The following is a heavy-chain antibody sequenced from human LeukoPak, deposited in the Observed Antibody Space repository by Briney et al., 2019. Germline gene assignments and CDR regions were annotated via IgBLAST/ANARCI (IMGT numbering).Heavy chain of an antibody. V-gene: IGHV4-4*07. D-gene: IGHD3-3*01. CDR3: ARGGNIFWSGYYDYFDS. J-gene: IGHJ4*02. CDR2: VYSSGIT. Sequence: KSSETLSLTCNVSGGSIHSYYWNWIRQSAGKGLEWIGRVYSSGITIYNPSLKSRVTMSIDASKNLLSLKVTSVRAADTAVYYCARGGNIFWSGYYDYFDSWGQGTLVTVSS. CDR1: GGSIHSYY.